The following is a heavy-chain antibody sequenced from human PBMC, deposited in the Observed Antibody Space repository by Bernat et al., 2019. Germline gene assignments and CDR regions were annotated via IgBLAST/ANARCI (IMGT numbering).Heavy chain of an antibody. CDR3: ARLALELRYCSGGSCYRDDY. CDR1: GGSISSSSYY. CDR2: IYYSGST. J-gene: IGHJ4*02. D-gene: IGHD2-15*01. V-gene: IGHV4-39*01. Sequence: QLQLQESGPGLVKPSETLSLTCTVSGGSISSSSYYWGWIRQPPGKGLEWIGSIYYSGSTYYNPSLKSRVTISVDTSKNQFSLKLSSVTAADTAVYYCARLALELRYCSGGSCYRDDYWGQGTLVTVSS.